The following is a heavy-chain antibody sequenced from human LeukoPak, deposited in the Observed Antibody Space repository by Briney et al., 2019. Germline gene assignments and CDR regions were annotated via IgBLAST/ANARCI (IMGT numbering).Heavy chain of an antibody. CDR1: GYSFTSCW. V-gene: IGHV5-51*01. D-gene: IGHD6-6*01. Sequence: GESLKISCKGSGYSFTSCWIGWVRQMPGKGLEWMGIIYPGDSDTRYSPSFQGQVTISADKSISTAYLQRSSLKASDAAMYYCARRGSSRHLDYWGQGTPVTVSS. CDR3: ARRGSSRHLDY. J-gene: IGHJ4*02. CDR2: IYPGDSDT.